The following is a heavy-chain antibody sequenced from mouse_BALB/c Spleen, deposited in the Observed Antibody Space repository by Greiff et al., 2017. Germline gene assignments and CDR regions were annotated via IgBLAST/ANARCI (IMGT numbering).Heavy chain of an antibody. D-gene: IGHD2-10*02. CDR1: GYTFTDYN. J-gene: IGHJ4*01. Sequence: VQLQQSGPELVKPGASVKISCKASGYTFTDYNMHWVKQSHGKSLEWIGYIYPYNGGTGYNQKFKSKATLTVDNSSSTAYMELRSLTSEDSAVYYCAYGNYFYAMDYWGQGTSVTVSS. CDR2: IYPYNGGT. V-gene: IGHV1S29*02. CDR3: AYGNYFYAMDY.